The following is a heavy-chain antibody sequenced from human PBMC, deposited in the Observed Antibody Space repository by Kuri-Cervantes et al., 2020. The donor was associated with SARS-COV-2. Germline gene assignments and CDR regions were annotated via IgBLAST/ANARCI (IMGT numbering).Heavy chain of an antibody. D-gene: IGHD3-9*01. J-gene: IGHJ4*02. V-gene: IGHV3-30-3*01. CDR3: ARDISGLYFDY. CDR2: ISYDGSNK. Sequence: GESLKISCAASGFTFSSYAMHWVRQAPGKGLEWVAVISYDGSNKYYADSVKGRFTISRDNSKNTLYLQMNSLRAEDTAVYYCARDISGLYFDYWGQGTLVT. CDR1: GFTFSSYA.